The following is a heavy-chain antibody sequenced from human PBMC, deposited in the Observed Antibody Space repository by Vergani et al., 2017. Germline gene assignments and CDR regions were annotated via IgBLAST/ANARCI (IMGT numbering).Heavy chain of an antibody. CDR3: ASAYSSSWYPY. V-gene: IGHV4-39*07. Sequence: QLQLHKSGPGLVKPSETLSLTCTLSGGSISSSSHFWGWLRQTPGKGLEWIGSIYYTGSAYYNPSLKSRVSISVDASKNQFSLKLSSVTAADTAVYYCASAYSSSWYPYWGQGTLVTVSS. J-gene: IGHJ4*02. CDR1: GGSISSSSHF. D-gene: IGHD6-13*01. CDR2: IYYTGSA.